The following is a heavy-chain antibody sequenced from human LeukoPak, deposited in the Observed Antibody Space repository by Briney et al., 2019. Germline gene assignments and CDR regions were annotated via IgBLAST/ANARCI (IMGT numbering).Heavy chain of an antibody. V-gene: IGHV3-7*01. CDR2: IKEDGSER. CDR1: VVTFSSDS. J-gene: IGHJ6*03. D-gene: IGHD1-14*01. CDR3: ARGVYRNIEYYYYMAV. Sequence: GGALRLSCAASVVTFSSDSMSWGREAPGKGRDWVANIKEDGSERYYVDSVKGRFTISRDNAKNALYLPLNRLRAEDTAVYYCARGVYRNIEYYYYMAVWGKGTTVTVSS.